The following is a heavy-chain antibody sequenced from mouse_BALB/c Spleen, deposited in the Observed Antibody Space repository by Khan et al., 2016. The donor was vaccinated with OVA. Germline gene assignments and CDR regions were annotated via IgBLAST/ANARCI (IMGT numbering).Heavy chain of an antibody. Sequence: QVRLQQSGAELVKPGASVKLSCKTSGYTFTSYWIQWVKQRPGQGLGWIGQIFPGTGTTYYNENFKGKATLTVDTSSSTAYMQLSSLTSEDSAVYFCARGYFGNYEFVYWGQGTLVTVS. D-gene: IGHD2-1*01. CDR2: IFPGTGTT. J-gene: IGHJ3*01. CDR1: GYTFTSYW. V-gene: IGHV1S132*01. CDR3: ARGYFGNYEFVY.